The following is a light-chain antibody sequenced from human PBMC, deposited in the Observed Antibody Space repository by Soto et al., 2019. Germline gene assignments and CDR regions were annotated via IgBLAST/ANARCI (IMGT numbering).Light chain of an antibody. CDR2: DND. CDR1: SSNIGNNF. J-gene: IGLJ1*01. CDR3: QSYDSSLTTFV. Sequence: SVLTQPPSVSAAPGQKVTISCSGSSSNIGNNFVSWFQQLPGAAPKVLIYDNDKRPSGIPDRFSGSKSGTSATLDITGLQTGDEADYYCQSYDSSLTTFVFGTGTKVTV. V-gene: IGLV1-51*01.